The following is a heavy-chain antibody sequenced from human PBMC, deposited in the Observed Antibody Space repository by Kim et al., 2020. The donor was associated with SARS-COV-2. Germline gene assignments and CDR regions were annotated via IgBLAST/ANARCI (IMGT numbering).Heavy chain of an antibody. V-gene: IGHV3-20*04. D-gene: IGHD6-13*01. CDR1: GFTFDDYG. Sequence: GGSLRLSCAATGFTFDDYGMTWVRQAPGKGLEWVSGINWIGGSTVYADSVKGRFTISRDNAKNSMYLQMNSLRAEDTALYYCTRSADPGIAAAGDYWGQG. J-gene: IGHJ4*02. CDR2: INWIGGST. CDR3: TRSADPGIAAAGDY.